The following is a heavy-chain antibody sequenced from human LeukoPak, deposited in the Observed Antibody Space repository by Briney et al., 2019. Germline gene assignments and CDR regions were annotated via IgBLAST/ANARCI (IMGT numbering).Heavy chain of an antibody. J-gene: IGHJ4*02. V-gene: IGHV4-34*01. CDR3: ARKAWYRGNDY. CDR2: INHSGST. CDR1: GGSFSGYY. D-gene: IGHD6-13*01. Sequence: SETLSLTCAVYGGSFSGYYWSWIRQPPGKGLEWIGEINHSGSTNYNPSLKSRVTISVDTSKNQFSLKLSSVTAADTAVYYCARKAWYRGNDYWGQGTLVTVSS.